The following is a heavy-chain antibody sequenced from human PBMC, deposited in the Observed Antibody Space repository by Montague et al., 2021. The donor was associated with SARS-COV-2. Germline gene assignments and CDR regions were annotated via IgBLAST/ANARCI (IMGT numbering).Heavy chain of an antibody. CDR3: ARHWGIAAAGN. D-gene: IGHD6-13*01. V-gene: IGHV4-39*01. CDR2: INYSGTT. J-gene: IGHJ4*02. CDR1: GGSITDRTYY. Sequence: SETLSLTRSVSGGSITDRTYYWGCIRQSPGKGLEWIGAINYSGTTYYNPSLKSRVTISLDTAKNQFSLNMTSVTAADTAVYYCARHWGIAAAGNWGQGTLVTVSS.